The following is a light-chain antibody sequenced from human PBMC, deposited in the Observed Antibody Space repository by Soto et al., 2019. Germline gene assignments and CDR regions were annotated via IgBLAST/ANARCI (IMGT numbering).Light chain of an antibody. CDR2: KAS. Sequence: DIQMTQSPSTLSASVGDRVTVTCRASQTIISWLSWYQQKPGKAPKLLIYKASTLESGVPSRFSGSGSGTEFTLTINSLQPDDFATYYCQQYKSFPLTFGGGTKVDIK. V-gene: IGKV1-5*03. CDR1: QTIISW. J-gene: IGKJ4*01. CDR3: QQYKSFPLT.